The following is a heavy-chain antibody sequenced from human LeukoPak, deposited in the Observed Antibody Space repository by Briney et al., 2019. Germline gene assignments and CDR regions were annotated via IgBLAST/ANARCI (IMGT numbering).Heavy chain of an antibody. D-gene: IGHD4-17*01. CDR1: GYTFTSYY. CDR2: INPSGGST. CDR3: ARELRFVDPPDDYYYGMDV. J-gene: IGHJ6*02. Sequence: ASVKVSCKASGYTFTSYYMHWVRQAPGQGLEWMGIINPSGGSTSYAQKFQGRVTMTRDTSTSTVYMELSSLRSDDTAVYYCARELRFVDPPDDYYYGMDVWGQGTTVTVSS. V-gene: IGHV1-46*01.